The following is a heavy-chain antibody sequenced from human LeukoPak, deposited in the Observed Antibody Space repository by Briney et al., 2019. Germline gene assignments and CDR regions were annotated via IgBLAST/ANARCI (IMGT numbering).Heavy chain of an antibody. CDR1: GFTFSSYS. Sequence: GGSLRLSCAASGFTFSSYSMNWVRQAPGKGLEWVSSISSSSSYIYYADSVKGRFTISRDNAKNSLYLQMNSLRAEDTAVYYCARYFWEGATPLGYWGQGTLVTVSS. CDR3: ARYFWEGATPLGY. J-gene: IGHJ4*02. V-gene: IGHV3-21*01. D-gene: IGHD1-26*01. CDR2: ISSSSSYI.